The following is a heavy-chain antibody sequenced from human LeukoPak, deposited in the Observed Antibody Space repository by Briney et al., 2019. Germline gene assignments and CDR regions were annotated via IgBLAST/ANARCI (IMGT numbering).Heavy chain of an antibody. CDR2: ISGSSRHK. D-gene: IGHD6-13*01. CDR3: ARTANFAAGYYIDY. CDR1: ELTVSSNY. J-gene: IGHJ4*02. Sequence: GGSLRLSCAASELTVSSNYMSWVRQAPGKGLEWVSSISGSSRHKYYADSVKGRFTISRDNAKNSLYLQMNSLRAEDTAVYYCARTANFAAGYYIDYWGQGTLVTVSS. V-gene: IGHV3-21*01.